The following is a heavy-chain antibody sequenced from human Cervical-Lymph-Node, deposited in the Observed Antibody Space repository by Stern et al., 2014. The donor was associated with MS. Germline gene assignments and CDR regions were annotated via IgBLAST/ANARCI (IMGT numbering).Heavy chain of an antibody. CDR1: GFTFSDHW. J-gene: IGHJ4*02. D-gene: IGHD3-16*01. CDR2: VNSDGSGT. Sequence: VQLVESGGGSVPPGGSLRLSCAASGFTFSDHWMHWVRQAPGKGLVGVSYVNSDGSGTTYADSVKGRVTITRDNAKNTLYLQMDSLKAEDTAIYYCARGGAGAIDYWGPGTLVTVSS. V-gene: IGHV3-74*02. CDR3: ARGGAGAIDY.